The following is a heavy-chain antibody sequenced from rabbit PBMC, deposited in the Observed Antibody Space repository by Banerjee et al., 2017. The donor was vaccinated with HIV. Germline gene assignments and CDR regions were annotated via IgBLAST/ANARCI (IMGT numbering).Heavy chain of an antibody. Sequence: GFSFSNKYVICWVRQAPVTGLEWIACIDVTSSGSTYYASWAKGRFTISKTSWTTVTLQMTSLTAADTATYFCARDLSGVIGWNLNLWGPGTLVTVS. CDR3: ARDLSGVIGWNLNL. J-gene: IGHJ4*01. V-gene: IGHV1S45*01. CDR1: GFSFSNKYV. CDR2: IDVTSSGST. D-gene: IGHD1-1*01.